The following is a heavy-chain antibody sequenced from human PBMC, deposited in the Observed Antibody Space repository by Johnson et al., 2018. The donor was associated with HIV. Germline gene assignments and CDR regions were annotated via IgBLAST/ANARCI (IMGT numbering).Heavy chain of an antibody. Sequence: QVQLVESGGGVVRPGGSLRLSCAASGFTFSSYGMHWVRQAPGKGLEWVANIKHAGSEKYYVDSVTGRFTISRDNSKNTLYLQMNSLRAEDTAVYYCASAWGELDDAFDIWGQGTMVTVSS. CDR3: ASAWGELDDAFDI. J-gene: IGHJ3*02. CDR1: GFTFSSYG. V-gene: IGHV3-30*02. D-gene: IGHD1-26*01. CDR2: IKHAGSEK.